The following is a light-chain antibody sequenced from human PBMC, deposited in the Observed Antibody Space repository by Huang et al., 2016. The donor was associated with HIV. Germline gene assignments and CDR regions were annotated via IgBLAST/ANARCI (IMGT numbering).Light chain of an antibody. CDR1: KDISNY. Sequence: DNQMTQSPSSLSASVGDRVTITCQASKDISNYLNWYQQKPGKAPKLLIYDASNLETGVPSRFSGSVSETDFTITISSLQPEDIATYYCQQDDNLLTFGGGTKVGIK. CDR3: QQDDNLLT. V-gene: IGKV1-33*01. J-gene: IGKJ4*01. CDR2: DAS.